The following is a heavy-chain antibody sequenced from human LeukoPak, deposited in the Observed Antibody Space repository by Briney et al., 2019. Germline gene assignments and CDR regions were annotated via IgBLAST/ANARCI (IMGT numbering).Heavy chain of an antibody. J-gene: IGHJ4*02. Sequence: GGSLRLSCAASGFTFSNYWMHWVRQAPGKGLVWVSRINSDGVNTSYADSVKGRFTISRDNAKNTLNLQMNSLRAEDTAVYYCTRREGWGQGTLVTVSS. CDR1: GFTFSNYW. CDR3: TRREG. CDR2: INSDGVNT. V-gene: IGHV3-74*01.